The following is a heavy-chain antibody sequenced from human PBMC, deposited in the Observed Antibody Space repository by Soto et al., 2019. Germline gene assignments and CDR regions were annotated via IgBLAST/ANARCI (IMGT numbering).Heavy chain of an antibody. CDR2: ISGSGGNT. V-gene: IGHV3-23*01. D-gene: IGHD3-22*01. Sequence: GGSLRLSCAASGFTFSSYAMSWVRQAPGKGLEWVSVISGSGGNTYYADSVKGRFTISRDNSKNTLFLQMNSLRAEDTAVYYCAKSRYSDSSGDFYDYWGQGTLVTVSS. CDR3: AKSRYSDSSGDFYDY. CDR1: GFTFSSYA. J-gene: IGHJ4*02.